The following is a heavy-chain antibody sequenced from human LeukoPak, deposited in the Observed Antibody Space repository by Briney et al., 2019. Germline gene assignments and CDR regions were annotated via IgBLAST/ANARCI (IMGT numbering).Heavy chain of an antibody. V-gene: IGHV3-21*01. Sequence: PGGSLRLSCAASGFTFSSYSMNWVRQAPGKGLEWVSSICRGSGSIYYADSLKGRFTISRDNAKNSLYLQMNSLRVEDTAVYYCSSAPPYCGGDCSDWYFDLWGRGTPVTVSS. D-gene: IGHD2-21*02. CDR3: SSAPPYCGGDCSDWYFDL. CDR2: ICRGSGSI. J-gene: IGHJ2*01. CDR1: GFTFSSYS.